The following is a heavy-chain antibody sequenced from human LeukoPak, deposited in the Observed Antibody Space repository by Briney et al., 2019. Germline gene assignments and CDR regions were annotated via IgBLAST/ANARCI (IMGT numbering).Heavy chain of an antibody. CDR1: GYSFTSYW. V-gene: IGHV5-51*01. Sequence: NPGESLKISCKGSGYSFTSYWIGWVRQMPGTGLEWMGIIYPGDSETIYSPSFQGQVAFSSDKSISTAYLQWSSLKASDTAMYYCARLVGGSFSSVDYWGQGTLVTVSS. J-gene: IGHJ4*02. CDR3: ARLVGGSFSSVDY. CDR2: IYPGDSET. D-gene: IGHD1-26*01.